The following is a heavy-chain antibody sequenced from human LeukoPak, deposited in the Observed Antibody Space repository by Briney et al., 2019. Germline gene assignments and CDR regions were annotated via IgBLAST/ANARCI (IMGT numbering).Heavy chain of an antibody. J-gene: IGHJ6*03. D-gene: IGHD3-10*01. V-gene: IGHV4-4*07. CDR1: GGSIGIYY. Sequence: SETLSLTCTVSGGSIGIYYWNWIRQPAGKGLEWIGRIFTSGIANYNPSLKSRVTMSVDTSKNQFSLNLSSVTAADTAVYYCAREISGTYYNPLGYMDVWGKGTTVTVPS. CDR2: IFTSGIA. CDR3: AREISGTYYNPLGYMDV.